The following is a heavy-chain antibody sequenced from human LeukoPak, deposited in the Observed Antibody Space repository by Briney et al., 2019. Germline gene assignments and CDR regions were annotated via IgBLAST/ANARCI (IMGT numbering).Heavy chain of an antibody. J-gene: IGHJ6*03. V-gene: IGHV4-38-2*02. D-gene: IGHD1-14*01. CDR3: ARASPRITSLSYMDV. CDR1: GYSISSGYY. CDR2: IYHSGST. Sequence: SETLSLTCTVSGYSISSGYYWGWIRPPPGKGLEWIGSIYHSGSTYYNPSLKSRVTISVDTSKNQFSLKLSSVTAADTAVYYCARASPRITSLSYMDVWGKGTTVTVSS.